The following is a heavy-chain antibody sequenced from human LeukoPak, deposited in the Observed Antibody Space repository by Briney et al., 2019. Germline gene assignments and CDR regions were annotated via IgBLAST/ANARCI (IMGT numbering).Heavy chain of an antibody. CDR2: ISYDGSNK. CDR1: GFTFSNFA. J-gene: IGHJ4*02. D-gene: IGHD3-3*01. Sequence: GGSLRLSCAASGFTFSNFAMHWVRQAPGKGLEWVAVISYDGSNKYYADSVKGRFTISRDNSKNTLYLQMNSLRAEDTAVYYCARCGAFGVSDYWGQGTLVTVSS. V-gene: IGHV3-30*04. CDR3: ARCGAFGVSDY.